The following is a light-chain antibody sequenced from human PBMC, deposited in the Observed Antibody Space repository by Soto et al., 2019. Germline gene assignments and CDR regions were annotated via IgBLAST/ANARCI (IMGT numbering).Light chain of an antibody. CDR3: SSYTSSSTPDV. V-gene: IGLV2-14*01. Sequence: QSALTQPASVSGSPGQSITISCTGTSSDVGGYNYVSWYQQHPGKAPKLMIYDVSNRPSGVSNRFSGSKSGNTASLTISGLQAEDEADYYCSSYTSSSTPDVFGPGTKVTV. J-gene: IGLJ1*01. CDR2: DVS. CDR1: SSDVGGYNY.